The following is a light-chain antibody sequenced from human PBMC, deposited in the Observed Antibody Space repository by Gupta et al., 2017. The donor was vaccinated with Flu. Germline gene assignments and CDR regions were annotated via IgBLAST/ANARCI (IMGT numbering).Light chain of an antibody. CDR3: LHSAT. J-gene: IGKJ4*01. V-gene: IGKV3-20*01. Sequence: EFVLTQSPGTVSLSLGERATLFCRASQSVSSNYLGGYQQKSGQPPRLLIYGVSRRATGVPDRFSGSGSGTDFTRTGSRLETEDVEVDFCLHSATFGGGTRVEIK. CDR2: GVS. CDR1: QSVSSNY.